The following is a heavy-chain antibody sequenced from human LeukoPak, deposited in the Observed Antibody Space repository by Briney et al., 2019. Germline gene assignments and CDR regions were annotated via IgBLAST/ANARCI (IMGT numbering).Heavy chain of an antibody. V-gene: IGHV3-74*01. D-gene: IGHD3-16*01. CDR1: GFTFSSYW. CDR2: LNTDGSST. CDR3: ARDDAFRGVGMDV. Sequence: GGPLRLSCAASGFTFSSYWMHWVRQVPGKGLVWVSRLNTDGSSTSYADSVKGRFTISRDNARNTLYLQMNSLRAEDTAVYYCARDDAFRGVGMDVWGQGSTVTVSS. J-gene: IGHJ6*02.